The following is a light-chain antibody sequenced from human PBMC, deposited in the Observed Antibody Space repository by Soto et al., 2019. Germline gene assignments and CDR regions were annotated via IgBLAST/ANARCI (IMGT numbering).Light chain of an antibody. CDR2: DAS. CDR3: QQYNRYPLT. J-gene: IGKJ4*01. V-gene: IGKV1-5*01. CDR1: QSSSSW. Sequence: IQMTQPPXSLSASVGARVTITCRASQSSSSWLAWYQQTPGKAPKLLIYDASSLESGVPSRFSGSGSGTEFTLTISSLQPDDFATYYCQQYNRYPLTFGGGTKVDIK.